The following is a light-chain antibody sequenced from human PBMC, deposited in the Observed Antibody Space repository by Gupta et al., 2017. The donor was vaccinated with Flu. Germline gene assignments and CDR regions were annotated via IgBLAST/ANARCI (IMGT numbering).Light chain of an antibody. CDR1: SSNIGTGYD. J-gene: IGLJ3*02. V-gene: IGLV1-40*01. CDR2: HNN. CDR3: QSYDTSLSGSV. Sequence: QSVLTQPPSVSGAPGQRVTISCTGSSSNIGTGYDVHWYQQLPGTAPKRLIYHNNNRPSGVPDRFSGSRSGTAAYLAITGLQAEDEADYYCQSYDTSLSGSVFGGGTKLTVL.